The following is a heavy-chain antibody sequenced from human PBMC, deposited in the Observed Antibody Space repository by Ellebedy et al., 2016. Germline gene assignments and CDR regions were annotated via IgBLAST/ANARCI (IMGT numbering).Heavy chain of an antibody. J-gene: IGHJ4*02. D-gene: IGHD2-2*02. V-gene: IGHV1-46*04. CDR3: AIEGVYCSSATCYKFFDY. CDR2: ITPSGDFA. CDR1: GYTFSSYY. Sequence: ASVKVSCKASGYTFSSYYMHWVRQAPGQGLEWMGVITPSGDFANYAQNLRGRVTMTSDTSTSTLYMYLSSLRSEDTAVYYCAIEGVYCSSATCYKFFDYWGQGTLVTVSS.